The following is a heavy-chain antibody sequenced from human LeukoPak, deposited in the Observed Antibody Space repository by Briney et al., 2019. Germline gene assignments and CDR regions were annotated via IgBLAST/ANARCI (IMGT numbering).Heavy chain of an antibody. Sequence: PSQTLSLTCTLSGGSISSGSYYWSWIRQPAGKGLEWIGLIYTGGSTNYNPSLKSRVTISVDTSKKQFSLRLSSVTAADTAVYYCARDSEGGFGELFSDYWGQGTLVTVSS. D-gene: IGHD3-10*01. CDR1: GGSISSGSYY. J-gene: IGHJ4*02. V-gene: IGHV4-61*02. CDR3: ARDSEGGFGELFSDY. CDR2: IYTGGST.